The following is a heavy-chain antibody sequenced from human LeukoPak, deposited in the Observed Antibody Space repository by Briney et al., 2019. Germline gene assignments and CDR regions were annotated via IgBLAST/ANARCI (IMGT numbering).Heavy chain of an antibody. CDR1: GFTFSDHY. D-gene: IGHD3-10*01. J-gene: IGHJ4*02. CDR3: SYCSAKFRGRNIPDY. Sequence: PGGSLRLSCAASGFTFSDHYMDWVRQAPGKGLEWVGRSRDKANSHSTEYAASVKGRFTISRDESKNSVYLQMNSLKTEDTAVYYCSYCSAKFRGRNIPDYWGQGTLVTVSS. CDR2: SRDKANSHST. V-gene: IGHV3-72*01.